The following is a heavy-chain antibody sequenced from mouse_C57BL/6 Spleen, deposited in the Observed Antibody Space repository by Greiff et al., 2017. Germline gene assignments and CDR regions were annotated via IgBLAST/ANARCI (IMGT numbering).Heavy chain of an antibody. V-gene: IGHV1-55*01. J-gene: IGHJ4*01. CDR2: IYPGSGST. Sequence: VQLQQPGAELVKPGASVKMSCKASGYTFTSYWITWVKQRPGQGLEWIRDIYPGSGSTNYNEKFKSKATLTVDTSSSTAYMQLSSLTSEDSAVYYCARMRGPYYAMDYWGQGTSVTVSS. CDR3: ARMRGPYYAMDY. CDR1: GYTFTSYW. D-gene: IGHD3-3*01.